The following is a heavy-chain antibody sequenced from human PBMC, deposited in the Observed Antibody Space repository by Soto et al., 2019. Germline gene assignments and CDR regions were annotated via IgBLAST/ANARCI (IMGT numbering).Heavy chain of an antibody. V-gene: IGHV4-4*01. Sequence: LTCGVSGGTVASSHWWSWVRQSPGRGLEWIGNVYHTGDTNFNPSLQSRVTFSVDKSNNQFSLRLTSVTAADTAVYFCAREIVTAGGNNYFDPWGPGTLVTVSS. CDR3: AREIVTAGGNNYFDP. CDR1: GGTVASSHW. CDR2: VYHTGDT. D-gene: IGHD2-21*02. J-gene: IGHJ5*02.